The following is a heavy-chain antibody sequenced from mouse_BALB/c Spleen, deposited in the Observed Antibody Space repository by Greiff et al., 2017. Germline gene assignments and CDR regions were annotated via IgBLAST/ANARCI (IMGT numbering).Heavy chain of an antibody. Sequence: EVQLVESGGGLVQPGGSRKLSCAASGFTFSSFGMHWVRQAPAKGLEWVAYLSSGSSTIYYADTVTGRFTISRDDPKNTLFLQMTSLRSEDTAMYYCARGEYYDYDAMDYWGQGTSVTVSS. J-gene: IGHJ4*01. D-gene: IGHD1-1*01. V-gene: IGHV5-17*02. CDR3: ARGEYYDYDAMDY. CDR2: LSSGSSTI. CDR1: GFTFSSFG.